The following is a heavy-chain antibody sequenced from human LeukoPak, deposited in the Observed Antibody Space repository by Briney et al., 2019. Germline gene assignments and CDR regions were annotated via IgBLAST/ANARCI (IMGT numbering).Heavy chain of an antibody. D-gene: IGHD3-22*01. Sequence: ASVKVSCKASGYTFTGYYMHWMRQAPGQGLEWMGRINPNSGGTNYAQKFQGRVTMTRDTSISTAYMELSRLRSDDTAVYYCARGGSGYYLRGYWGQGTLVTVSS. V-gene: IGHV1-2*06. CDR3: ARGGSGYYLRGY. J-gene: IGHJ4*02. CDR2: INPNSGGT. CDR1: GYTFTGYY.